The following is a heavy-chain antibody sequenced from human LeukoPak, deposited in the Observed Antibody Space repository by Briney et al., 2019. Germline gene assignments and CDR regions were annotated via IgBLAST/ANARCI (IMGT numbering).Heavy chain of an antibody. D-gene: IGHD6-6*01. CDR2: IGGSGADT. CDR3: AKTLVASPGNTGGP. CDR1: GFTFSDCY. V-gene: IGHV3-11*03. J-gene: IGHJ5*02. Sequence: SWGSLRLSCAASGFTFSDCYMSWFRQAPGKGLEWLSYIGGSGADTNYAASVKGRFTTSRDNAKSSLYLQMNSLRAEDTAVYYCAKTLVASPGNTGGPWGQGTLVTVSS.